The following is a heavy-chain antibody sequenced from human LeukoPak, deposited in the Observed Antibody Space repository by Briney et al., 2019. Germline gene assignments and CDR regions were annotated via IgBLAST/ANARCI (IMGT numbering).Heavy chain of an antibody. CDR2: IYYSGST. Sequence: SETLSLTCAVYGGSFSGYYWGWIRQPPGKGLEWIGSIYYSGSTYYNPSLKSRVTISVDTSKNQFSLKLSSVTAADTAVYYCARQTIGYCSGASCYSPVIDYWGQGTVVTVSS. CDR1: GGSFSGYY. D-gene: IGHD2-15*01. V-gene: IGHV4-39*01. CDR3: ARQTIGYCSGASCYSPVIDY. J-gene: IGHJ4*02.